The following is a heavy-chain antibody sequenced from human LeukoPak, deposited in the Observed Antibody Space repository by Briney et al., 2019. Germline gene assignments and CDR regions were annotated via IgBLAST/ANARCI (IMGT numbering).Heavy chain of an antibody. J-gene: IGHJ4*02. CDR1: GGSISSGSYY. V-gene: IGHV4-61*02. CDR3: ARGPNNWNSHGFDY. Sequence: PSQTLSLTCTVSGGSISSGSYYWSWIRQPAGKGLEWIGRIYTSGSTNYNPSLKSRVTISVDTSKNQFSLKLSSVTAADTAVYYCARGPNNWNSHGFDYWGQGTLVTVSS. CDR2: IYTSGST. D-gene: IGHD1-7*01.